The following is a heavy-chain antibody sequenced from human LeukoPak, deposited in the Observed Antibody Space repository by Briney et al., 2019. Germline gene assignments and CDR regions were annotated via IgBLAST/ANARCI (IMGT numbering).Heavy chain of an antibody. D-gene: IGHD2-15*01. V-gene: IGHV4-59*08. CDR3: ARGGTDFDY. Sequence: SETLSLTCTVSGGSISSYYWSWIRQAPGKGLEWIGHIYYSGSTNYNPSLASRVTISVDTSKNQFSLKLSSVTATDTALYYCARGGTDFDYWGQGTLVTVSS. CDR1: GGSISSYY. J-gene: IGHJ4*02. CDR2: IYYSGST.